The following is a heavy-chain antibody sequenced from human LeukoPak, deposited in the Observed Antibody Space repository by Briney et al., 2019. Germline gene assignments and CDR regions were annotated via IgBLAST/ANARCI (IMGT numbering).Heavy chain of an antibody. CDR3: AHTRGYSGYDPPAVDY. Sequence: SGPTLVNPTQTLTLTCTFSWFSLSTSGVCVGWIRQPPGRALEWLALIYWDDDKRYSPSLKSRLTITKDTSKNQVVLTMTNMDPVDTATYYCAHTRGYSGYDPPAVDYWGQGTLVTVSS. J-gene: IGHJ4*02. CDR2: IYWDDDK. V-gene: IGHV2-5*02. D-gene: IGHD5-12*01. CDR1: WFSLSTSGVC.